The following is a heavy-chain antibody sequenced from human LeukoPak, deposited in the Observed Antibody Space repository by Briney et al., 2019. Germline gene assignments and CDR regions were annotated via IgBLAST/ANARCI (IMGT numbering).Heavy chain of an antibody. CDR1: GFTFSSYS. J-gene: IGHJ5*02. Sequence: GGSLRLSCAASGFTFSSYSMNWVRQAPGKGLEWVSTIEVGGAITHYAASVRGRFTISRDTSRKILYLQMDSLRPEDTAVYYCAKPLGGSYLFDRWGQGTLVTVSS. CDR2: IEVGGAIT. CDR3: AKPLGGSYLFDR. V-gene: IGHV3-23*05. D-gene: IGHD1-26*01.